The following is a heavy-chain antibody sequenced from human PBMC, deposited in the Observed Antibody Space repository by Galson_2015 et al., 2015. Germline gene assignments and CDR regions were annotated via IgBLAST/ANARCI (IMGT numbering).Heavy chain of an antibody. CDR3: ARDPDRIAVAGPFDY. D-gene: IGHD6-19*01. Sequence: SCKASGYTFTSYAMHWVRQAPGQRLEWMGWINAGNGNTKYSQKFQGRVTITRDTSASTAYMELSSLRSEDTAVYYCARDPDRIAVAGPFDYWGQGTLVTVSS. V-gene: IGHV1-3*01. CDR1: GYTFTSYA. CDR2: INAGNGNT. J-gene: IGHJ4*02.